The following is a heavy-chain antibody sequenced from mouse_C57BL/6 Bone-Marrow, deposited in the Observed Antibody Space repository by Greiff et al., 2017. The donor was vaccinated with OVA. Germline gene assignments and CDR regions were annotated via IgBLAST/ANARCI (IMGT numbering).Heavy chain of an antibody. CDR2: IDPSDSYT. CDR3: ARSHDYDWYFDV. V-gene: IGHV1-69*01. D-gene: IGHD2-4*01. Sequence: VQLQQPGAELVMPGASVKLSCKASGYTFTSYWMHWVKQRPGQGLEWIGEIDPSDSYTNYNQKFKGKSTLTVDKSSSTAYMQLSSLTSEDSAVYYGARSHDYDWYFDVWGTGTTVTVSS. CDR1: GYTFTSYW. J-gene: IGHJ1*03.